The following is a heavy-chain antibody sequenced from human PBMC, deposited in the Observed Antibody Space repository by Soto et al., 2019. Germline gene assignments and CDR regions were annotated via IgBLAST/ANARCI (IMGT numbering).Heavy chain of an antibody. V-gene: IGHV1-69*13. CDR3: ASRVVVPAADYYYYGMDV. D-gene: IGHD2-2*01. CDR2: IIPIFGTA. CDR1: GGTFSSYA. Sequence: SVKVSCKASGGTFSSYAISWVRQAPGQGLEWIGGIIPIFGTANYAQKFQGRVTITADESTSTAYMELSSLRSEDTAVYYCASRVVVPAADYYYYGMDVWGQGTTVTVSS. J-gene: IGHJ6*02.